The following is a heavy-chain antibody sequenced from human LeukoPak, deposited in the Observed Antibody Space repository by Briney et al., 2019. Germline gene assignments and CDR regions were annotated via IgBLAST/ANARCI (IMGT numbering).Heavy chain of an antibody. D-gene: IGHD5-12*01. CDR2: IYPGDSDT. CDR3: ARPVGTVDAQYDAFDI. CDR1: CYSFTSNW. Sequence: GESLKISCKGSCYSFTSNWIGWVRQMPGKGLEWMGIIYPGDSDTRYSPSFQGQVTISADKSISIAYLQWSSLKASDTAKHYCARPVGTVDAQYDAFDIWGQGTMITVSS. J-gene: IGHJ3*02. V-gene: IGHV5-51*01.